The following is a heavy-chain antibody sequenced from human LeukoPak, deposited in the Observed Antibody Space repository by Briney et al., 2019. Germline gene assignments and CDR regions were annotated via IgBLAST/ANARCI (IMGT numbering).Heavy chain of an antibody. D-gene: IGHD3-22*01. J-gene: IGHJ6*02. Sequence: SETLSLTCAVYGGSFSGYYWSWIRQPPGKGLEWIGEINHSGSTNYNPSLKSRVTISVDTSKNQFSLKLSSVTAADTAVYYCASFASGYYNYYYYYGMDVWGQGTTVTVSS. CDR3: ASFASGYYNYYYYYGMDV. V-gene: IGHV4-34*01. CDR2: INHSGST. CDR1: GGSFSGYY.